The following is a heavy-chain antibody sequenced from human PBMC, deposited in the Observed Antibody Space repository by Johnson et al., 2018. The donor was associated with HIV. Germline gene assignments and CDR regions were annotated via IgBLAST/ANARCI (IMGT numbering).Heavy chain of an antibody. V-gene: IGHV3-30*18. CDR3: AKESGGSGSYYIGDMGDAFDI. Sequence: QVQLVESGGGVVQPGRSLRLSCAASGFTFSSYGMHWVRQAPGKGLEWVAVLPYRGGTKYSAASVKGRFLISRDNSENTVYLQMNSLRAEDTAVYFCAKESGGSGSYYIGDMGDAFDIWGQGTLVTVSS. CDR2: LPYRGGTK. J-gene: IGHJ3*02. CDR1: GFTFSSYG. D-gene: IGHD3-10*01.